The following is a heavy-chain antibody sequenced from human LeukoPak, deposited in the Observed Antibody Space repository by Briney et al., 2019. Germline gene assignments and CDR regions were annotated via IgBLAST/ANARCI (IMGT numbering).Heavy chain of an antibody. CDR3: ARHALSRYYGYYYYYMDV. Sequence: PSETLSLTCAVYGGSFSGYYWSWIRQPPGKGLEWIGEINHSGSTNYNPSLKSRVTISVDTSKNQFSLKLSSVTAADTAVYYCARHALSRYYGYYYYYMDVWGKGTTVTISS. D-gene: IGHD3-3*01. J-gene: IGHJ6*03. V-gene: IGHV4-34*01. CDR2: INHSGST. CDR1: GGSFSGYY.